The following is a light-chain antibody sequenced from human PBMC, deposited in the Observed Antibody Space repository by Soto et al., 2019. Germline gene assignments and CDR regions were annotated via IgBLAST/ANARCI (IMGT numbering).Light chain of an antibody. V-gene: IGLV2-8*01. J-gene: IGLJ3*02. CDR1: SSDVGNYNY. Sequence: QSALTQPPSASGSPGQSVTISCTGTSSDVGNYNYVSWYQQHPGKAPKLMIYEVSKRPSGVPDRFSGSKSGHTASLTVSGLQAEDEADYYCSSYAGSKTLFGGGTKLTVL. CDR2: EVS. CDR3: SSYAGSKTL.